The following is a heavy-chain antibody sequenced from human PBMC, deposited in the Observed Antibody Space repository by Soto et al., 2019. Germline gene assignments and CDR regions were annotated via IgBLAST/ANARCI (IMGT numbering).Heavy chain of an antibody. Sequence: QVQLQQWGAGLLKPSETLSLTCAVYGGSFSGYYWSWIRQPPGKGLEWIGEINHSGSTNYNPSLKSRVTISVDTSKNQFSLQLSSVTAADTAVYYCASRIVATTTGPVDYWGQGTLVTVSS. CDR3: ASRIVATTTGPVDY. CDR2: INHSGST. J-gene: IGHJ4*02. CDR1: GGSFSGYY. V-gene: IGHV4-34*01. D-gene: IGHD5-12*01.